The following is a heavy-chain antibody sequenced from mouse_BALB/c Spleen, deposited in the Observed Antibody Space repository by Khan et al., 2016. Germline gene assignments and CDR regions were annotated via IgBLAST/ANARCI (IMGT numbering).Heavy chain of an antibody. CDR2: INPNNGGS. CDR3: LRDAMDY. D-gene: IGHD3-1*01. V-gene: IGHV1-18*01. Sequence: EVQLQESGPDLVKPGASVKISCKASGYSFSGYYLDWVKQSHDKSLEWIGRINPNNGGSKYNQKFKDKTILTVDRSSTTAYMELRSLTSEDSAVYYCLRDAMDYWGQGTSVTVSS. CDR1: GYSFSGYY. J-gene: IGHJ4*01.